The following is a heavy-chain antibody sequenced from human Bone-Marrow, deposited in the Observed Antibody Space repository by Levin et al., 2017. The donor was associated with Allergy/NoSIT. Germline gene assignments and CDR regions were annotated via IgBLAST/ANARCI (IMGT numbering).Heavy chain of an antibody. CDR2: IYYSGST. J-gene: IGHJ5*02. CDR3: AREYDSVDTAMDREPAYNWFDP. V-gene: IGHV4-59*01. Sequence: SETLSLTCTVSGGSISSYYWSWIRQPPGKGLEWIGYIYYSGSTNYNPSLKSRVTISVDTSKNQFSLKLSSVTAADTAVYYCAREYDSVDTAMDREPAYNWFDPWGQGTLVTVSS. CDR1: GGSISSYY. D-gene: IGHD5-18*01.